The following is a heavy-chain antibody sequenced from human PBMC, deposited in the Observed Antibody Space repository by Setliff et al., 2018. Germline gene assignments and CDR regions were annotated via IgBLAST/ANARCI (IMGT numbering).Heavy chain of an antibody. CDR1: GGSISSSSYY. CDR3: ARRPLYHYDFWSNWFDP. J-gene: IGHJ5*02. CDR2: IYYSGST. D-gene: IGHD3-3*01. V-gene: IGHV4-39*01. Sequence: PSETLSLTCTVSGGSISSSSYYWGWIRQPPGKGLEWIGSIYYSGSTYYNPSLKSQVTISVDTSKNQFSLKLSSVTAADTAVYYCARRPLYHYDFWSNWFDPWGQGTRVTVSS.